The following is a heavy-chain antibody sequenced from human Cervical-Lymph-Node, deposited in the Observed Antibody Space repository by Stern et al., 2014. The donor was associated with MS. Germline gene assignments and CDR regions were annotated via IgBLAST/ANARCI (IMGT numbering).Heavy chain of an antibody. V-gene: IGHV3-21*01. Sequence: EIQLVESGGSLVKPAETLRLSCDASGFTFSHCSLNWVRKAPGQGLEWISSISNTSTHTYYADSVKRRFTISRDSAKDSVSLHMVSLRAEDTAVYYCARARVGDYARSPHLDSWGQGTLVTVSS. CDR1: GFTFSHCS. CDR2: ISNTSTHT. D-gene: IGHD4-17*01. J-gene: IGHJ4*02. CDR3: ARARVGDYARSPHLDS.